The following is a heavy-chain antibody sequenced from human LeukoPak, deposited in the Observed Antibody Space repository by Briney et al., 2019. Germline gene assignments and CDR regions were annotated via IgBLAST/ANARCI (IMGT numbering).Heavy chain of an antibody. D-gene: IGHD6-13*01. J-gene: IGHJ6*03. Sequence: SGGSLRLSCAASGFTFSSYSMNWVRQAPGKGLEWVSSISSSSSYIYYADSVKGRFTISRDNAKNSLYLQMSSLRAEDTAVYYCARDVSSIQKGYYYMDVWGKGTTVTVSS. CDR2: ISSSSSYI. CDR1: GFTFSSYS. V-gene: IGHV3-21*01. CDR3: ARDVSSIQKGYYYMDV.